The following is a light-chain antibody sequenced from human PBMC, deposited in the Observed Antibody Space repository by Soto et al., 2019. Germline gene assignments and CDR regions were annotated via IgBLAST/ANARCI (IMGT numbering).Light chain of an antibody. CDR1: QSVSSN. CDR3: PQYKNWPPGT. Sequence: EIVMTQSPATLSVSPGERATLSCRASQSVSSNLAWYQQKPGQAPRLLIYGASTRATGAPARFSGSGSGTDFTLTISSLQSEDFAVYCCPQYKNWPPGTFGQGTKVEIK. V-gene: IGKV3-15*01. CDR2: GAS. J-gene: IGKJ1*01.